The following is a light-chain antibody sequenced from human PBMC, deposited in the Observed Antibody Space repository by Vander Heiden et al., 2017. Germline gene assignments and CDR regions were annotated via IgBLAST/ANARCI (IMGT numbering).Light chain of an antibody. V-gene: IGKV3-15*01. CDR2: GAS. J-gene: IGKJ4*01. CDR1: HSLNNN. Sequence: DIVMTQSPATLSVSPGDRVSVSCRASHSLNNNLAWYQQKPGQAPRLLLYGASTRATGVPSRFSGSGSGTEFALTISSLQPEDFAVYYCQHDNKWPKVFGGGTKVEIK. CDR3: QHDNKWPKV.